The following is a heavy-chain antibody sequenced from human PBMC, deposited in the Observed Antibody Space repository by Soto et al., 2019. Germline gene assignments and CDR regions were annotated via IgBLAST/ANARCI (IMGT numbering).Heavy chain of an antibody. CDR2: INAGNGNT. CDR3: ARSRPLMTTVGPGGSLGWFDP. V-gene: IGHV1-3*01. CDR1: GYTFSNYG. J-gene: IGHJ5*02. D-gene: IGHD4-4*01. Sequence: GASVKVSCKASGYTFSNYGIHWVRQAPGQRLEWMGLINAGNGNTKYSQKFRGRVTITRDTSASTAYMELSSLRSEDTAVYYCARSRPLMTTVGPGGSLGWFDPWGQGTLVTVSS.